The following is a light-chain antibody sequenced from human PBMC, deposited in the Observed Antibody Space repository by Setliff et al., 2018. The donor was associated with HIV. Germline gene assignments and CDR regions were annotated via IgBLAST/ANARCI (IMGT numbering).Light chain of an antibody. V-gene: IGLV3-21*04. J-gene: IGLJ2*01. Sequence: SYELTQPPSVSVAPGKTATIACGGDNIGSRSVHWYRQRPGQAPVLVVYYSSDRPSGIPERFSGSNSGNTATLTISRVEAGDEADYYCHVWDTSGDHVVFGGGTKVTVL. CDR2: YSS. CDR1: NIGSRS. CDR3: HVWDTSGDHVV.